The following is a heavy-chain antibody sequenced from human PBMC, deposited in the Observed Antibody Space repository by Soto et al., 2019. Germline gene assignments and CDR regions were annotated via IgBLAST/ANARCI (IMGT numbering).Heavy chain of an antibody. Sequence: EVQLLESGGGLVQPGGSLRLSCTASGFIFSSYAMSWVRQAPGKGLEYVSAISGSGGSTYYADSVKGRFTISRDNSKNTRHLQMNSLRAEDTAVYYCAKPGPNYYDSSGYYLVGYFDYWGQGTLVTVSS. CDR2: ISGSGGST. CDR1: GFIFSSYA. CDR3: AKPGPNYYDSSGYYLVGYFDY. V-gene: IGHV3-23*01. D-gene: IGHD3-22*01. J-gene: IGHJ4*02.